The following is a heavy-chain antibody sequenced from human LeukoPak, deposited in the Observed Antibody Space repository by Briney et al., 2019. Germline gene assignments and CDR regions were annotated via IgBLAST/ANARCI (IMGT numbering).Heavy chain of an antibody. CDR2: IKQDGSEK. Sequence: GGSLRLSCAASGFTFGNYWMSWVRQAPGMGLEWVANIKQDGSEKYYVDSVKGQFTISRDNAKNSLYLQMNSLRAEDTAVYYCARMSPPFSAWGQGTLVIVSS. CDR1: GFTFGNYW. V-gene: IGHV3-7*01. CDR3: ARMSPPFSA. J-gene: IGHJ5*02.